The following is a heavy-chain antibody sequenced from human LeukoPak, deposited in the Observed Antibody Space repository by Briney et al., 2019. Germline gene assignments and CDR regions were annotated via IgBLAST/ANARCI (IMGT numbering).Heavy chain of an antibody. CDR1: GGSISSYY. D-gene: IGHD3-22*01. CDR2: IYTGGST. CDR3: ARDRITYYYDSSGYYYFDY. Sequence: PSETLSLTCTVSGGSISSYYWSWIRQPAGKGLEWIGRIYTGGSTNYNPSLKSRVTMSVDTSKNQFSLKLSSVTAADTAVYYCARDRITYYYDSSGYYYFDYWGQGTLVTVSS. V-gene: IGHV4-4*07. J-gene: IGHJ4*02.